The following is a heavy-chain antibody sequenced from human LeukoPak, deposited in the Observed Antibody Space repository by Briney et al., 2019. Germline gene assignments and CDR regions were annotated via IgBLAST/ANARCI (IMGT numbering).Heavy chain of an antibody. D-gene: IGHD3-16*01. CDR3: AKGDKMLTWRRTYNRFDP. Sequence: GGSLRLSCAASGFTFSTYSMNWVRQAPGKGLEWVSYMSSDSGTIYYAGSVKGRFTISRDNAKNSLYLQMNSLRAEDTAVYFCAKGDKMLTWRRTYNRFDPWGQGTLVTVSS. CDR2: MSSDSGTI. CDR1: GFTFSTYS. J-gene: IGHJ5*02. V-gene: IGHV3-48*01.